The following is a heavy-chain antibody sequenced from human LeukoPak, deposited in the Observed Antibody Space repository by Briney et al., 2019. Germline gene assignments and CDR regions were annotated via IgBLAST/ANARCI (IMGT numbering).Heavy chain of an antibody. CDR3: ARDLVWFGELLPFDP. J-gene: IGHJ5*02. CDR1: GYTFTSYG. D-gene: IGHD3-10*01. Sequence: ASVKVSCKASGYTFTSYGISWVRQAPGQGLEWMGWISAYNGNTNYAQKLQGRVTMTTDTSTSTAYMELRSLRSDDTAVYYCARDLVWFGELLPFDPLGQGTLVTVSS. V-gene: IGHV1-18*01. CDR2: ISAYNGNT.